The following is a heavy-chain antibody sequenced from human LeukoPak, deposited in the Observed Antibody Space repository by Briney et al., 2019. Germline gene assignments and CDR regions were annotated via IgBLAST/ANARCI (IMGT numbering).Heavy chain of an antibody. CDR3: ASQSGPFDY. CDR2: IYYSGST. CDR1: GGSISSYY. J-gene: IGHJ4*02. Sequence: PSETLSLTCTVSGGSISSYYWSWIRQPPGKGLEWIGSIYYSGSTYYNPSLKSRVTISVDTSKNQFSLKLSSVTAADTAVYYCASQSGPFDYWGQGTLVTVSS. D-gene: IGHD3-3*01. V-gene: IGHV4-59*05.